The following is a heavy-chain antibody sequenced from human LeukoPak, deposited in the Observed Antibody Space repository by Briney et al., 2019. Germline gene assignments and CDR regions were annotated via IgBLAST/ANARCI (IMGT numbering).Heavy chain of an antibody. D-gene: IGHD3-16*02. J-gene: IGHJ4*02. CDR1: GFTVSSNY. Sequence: GGSLRLSCAASGFTVSSNYMHWVRQAPGKGLEWVSVIYSGSTTYYADSVKGRFTISRDNSKNMLYLQMNSLRAEDTAVYYCAKRSYDYVWGSYPDDYWGQGTLVTVSS. CDR2: IYSGSTT. V-gene: IGHV3-53*01. CDR3: AKRSYDYVWGSYPDDY.